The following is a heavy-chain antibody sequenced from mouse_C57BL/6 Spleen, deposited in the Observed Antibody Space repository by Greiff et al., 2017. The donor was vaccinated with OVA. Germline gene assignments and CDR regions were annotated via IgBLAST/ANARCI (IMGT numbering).Heavy chain of an antibody. CDR2: INPSTGGT. V-gene: IGHV1-42*01. CDR1: GYSFTGYY. D-gene: IGHD2-4*01. CDR3: ARRSVYYDYALDY. J-gene: IGHJ2*01. Sequence: EVQLQQSGPELVKPGASVKISCKASGYSFTGYYMNWVKQSPEKSLEWIGEINPSTGGTTYNQKFKAKATLTVDKSSSTAYMQLKSLTSEDSAVYYCARRSVYYDYALDYWGQGTTLTVSS.